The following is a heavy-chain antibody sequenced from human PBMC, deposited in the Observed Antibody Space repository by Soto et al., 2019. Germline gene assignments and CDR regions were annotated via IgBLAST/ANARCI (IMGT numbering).Heavy chain of an antibody. CDR2: ISGSDRTT. D-gene: IGHD2-21*01. Sequence: PGGSLRLSCAASGFTFSIYAMSWVRQAPGKGLEWVSGISGSDRTTYYADYVKGRFTISRDNSKNTLYLQMNSLRAEDTAVYYCAKWAFLWYFDLWGRGTLVTVSS. CDR3: AKWAFLWYFDL. CDR1: GFTFSIYA. V-gene: IGHV3-23*01. J-gene: IGHJ2*01.